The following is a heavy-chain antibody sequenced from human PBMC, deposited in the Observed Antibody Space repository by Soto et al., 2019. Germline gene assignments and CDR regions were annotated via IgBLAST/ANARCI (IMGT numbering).Heavy chain of an antibody. V-gene: IGHV3-23*01. CDR2: ISGSGGTT. CDR3: AKGVTMSQGPLYYGIDV. Sequence: KGLEWVSAISGSGGTTYYADSVKGRFTISRDNSKNTLFLQVNSLRAEDTALYYCAKGVTMSQGPLYYGIDVSGQRPTVSVSS. J-gene: IGHJ6*02. D-gene: IGHD3-22*01.